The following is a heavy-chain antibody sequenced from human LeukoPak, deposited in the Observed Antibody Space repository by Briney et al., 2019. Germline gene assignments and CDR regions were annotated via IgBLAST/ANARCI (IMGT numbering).Heavy chain of an antibody. J-gene: IGHJ4*02. Sequence: SETLSLTCAVYGGSFSGYYWSWIRQPPGKGLEWIGEINHSGSTNYNPSLKSRVTISVDTSKNQFSLKLSSVTAADTAVYYCARDSPEYLMDWGQGTLVTVSS. CDR3: ARDSPEYLMD. D-gene: IGHD2-8*01. V-gene: IGHV4-34*01. CDR1: GGSFSGYY. CDR2: INHSGST.